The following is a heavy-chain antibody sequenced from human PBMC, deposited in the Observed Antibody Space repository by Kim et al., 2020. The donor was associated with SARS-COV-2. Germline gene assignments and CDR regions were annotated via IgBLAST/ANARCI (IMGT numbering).Heavy chain of an antibody. CDR3: AKDGMMTFGGVIDAYFDY. CDR2: ISYDGSNK. V-gene: IGHV3-30*18. Sequence: GGSLRLSCVASGFTFSSYGMHWVRQAPGKGLEWVAVISYDGSNKYYADSVKGRFTISRDNSKNTLYLQMNSLRAEDTAVYYCAKDGMMTFGGVIDAYFDYWGQGTLVTVSS. D-gene: IGHD3-16*02. CDR1: GFTFSSYG. J-gene: IGHJ4*02.